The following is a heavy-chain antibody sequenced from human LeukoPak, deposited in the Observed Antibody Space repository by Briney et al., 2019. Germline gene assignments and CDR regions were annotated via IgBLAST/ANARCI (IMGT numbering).Heavy chain of an antibody. V-gene: IGHV1-2*02. J-gene: IGHJ6*02. Sequence: GASVKVSCKASGYTFTGYYMHWVRQAPGQGLEWMGWINPNSGGTNYAQKFQGRVTMTRDTSISTAYMELSRLRSDDTAVYYCAGGIRIVVVSSGGPDVWGQGTTVTVSS. D-gene: IGHD2-2*01. CDR1: GYTFTGYY. CDR3: AGGIRIVVVSSGGPDV. CDR2: INPNSGGT.